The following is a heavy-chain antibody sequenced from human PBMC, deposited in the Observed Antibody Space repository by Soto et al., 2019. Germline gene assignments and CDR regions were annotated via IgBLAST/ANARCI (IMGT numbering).Heavy chain of an antibody. V-gene: IGHV4-39*01. CDR3: ARHAGRLAALDY. CDR2: IYYSGST. J-gene: IGHJ4*02. CDR1: GGSISSSSYY. D-gene: IGHD6-13*01. Sequence: QLQLQESGPGLVKPSETLSLTCTVSGGSISSSSYYWGWIRQPPGKGLEWIGSIYYSGSTYYNPSLKSRVTISVDTSKNQFSLKLSSVTAADTAVYYCARHAGRLAALDYWGQGTLVTVSS.